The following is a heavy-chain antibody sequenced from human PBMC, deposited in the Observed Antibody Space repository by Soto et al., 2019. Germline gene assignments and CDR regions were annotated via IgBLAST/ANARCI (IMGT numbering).Heavy chain of an antibody. CDR3: ARAPMVRGGRHDAFDI. D-gene: IGHD3-10*01. J-gene: IGHJ3*02. CDR2: INHSGST. CDR1: GGSFSGYY. Sequence: QVQLQQWGAGLLKPSETLSLTCAVYGGSFSGYYWSWIRQPPGKGLEWIGEINHSGSTNYNPSLTSRLTISVDTSKTQVSLKLSSVTAADTAVYYCARAPMVRGGRHDAFDIWGQGTMVTVSS. V-gene: IGHV4-34*01.